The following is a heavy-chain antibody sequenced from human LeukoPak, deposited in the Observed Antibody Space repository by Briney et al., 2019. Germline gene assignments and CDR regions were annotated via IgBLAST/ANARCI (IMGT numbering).Heavy chain of an antibody. D-gene: IGHD2-2*03. CDR1: GGSISSGGYY. J-gene: IGHJ4*02. CDR2: IYYRGST. V-gene: IGHV4-31*03. Sequence: SQTLSLTCTVSGGSISSGGYYWSWIRQHPGKGLEWIGYIYYRGSTYYNPSLKSRVTISVDTSKNQFSLKLSSVTAADTAVYYCARDSSGYCSSTSCYGVNIGFDYWGQGTLVTVSS. CDR3: ARDSSGYCSSTSCYGVNIGFDY.